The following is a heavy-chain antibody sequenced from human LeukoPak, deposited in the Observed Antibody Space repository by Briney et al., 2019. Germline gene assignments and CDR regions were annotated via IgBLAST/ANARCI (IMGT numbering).Heavy chain of an antibody. D-gene: IGHD3-9*01. Sequence: SETLSLTCTVSGGSISSSSYYWGWIRQPPGKGLGWIGSMYYSGSTYYNPSLKSRVTISVDTSKNQFSLKLSSVTAADTAVYYCARHGNDILAPDGFDIWGQGTMVTVSS. J-gene: IGHJ3*02. CDR3: ARHGNDILAPDGFDI. CDR1: GGSISSSSYY. V-gene: IGHV4-39*01. CDR2: MYYSGST.